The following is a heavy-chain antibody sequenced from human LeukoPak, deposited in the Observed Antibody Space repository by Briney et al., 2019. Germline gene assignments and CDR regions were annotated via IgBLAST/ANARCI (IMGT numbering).Heavy chain of an antibody. CDR3: ARVGDELGTTYDAFDI. V-gene: IGHV4-4*07. CDR1: GGSISSYY. CDR2: IYTSGST. Sequence: SETLFLTCTVSGGSISSYYWSWIRQPAGKGLEWIGRIYTSGSTNYNPSLKSRVTVSVDTSKNQFSLKLSSVAAADTAVYYCARVGDELGTTYDAFDIWGQGTMVTVSS. D-gene: IGHD2/OR15-2a*01. J-gene: IGHJ3*02.